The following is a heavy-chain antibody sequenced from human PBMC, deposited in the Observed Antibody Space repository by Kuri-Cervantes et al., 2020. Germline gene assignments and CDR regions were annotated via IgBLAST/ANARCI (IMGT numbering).Heavy chain of an antibody. CDR2: IYYNGIT. D-gene: IGHD1-26*01. CDR1: GGSISSYY. J-gene: IGHJ5*02. V-gene: IGHV4-59*01. CDR3: ARLGTITRLFDP. Sequence: GSPRLSCTVSGGSISSYYWSWIRQPPGKGLEWIGYIYYNGITNYNPSLKSRVTISIDTSKNQFSLKLSSVVAADTAVYYCARLGTITRLFDPWGQGILVTVSS.